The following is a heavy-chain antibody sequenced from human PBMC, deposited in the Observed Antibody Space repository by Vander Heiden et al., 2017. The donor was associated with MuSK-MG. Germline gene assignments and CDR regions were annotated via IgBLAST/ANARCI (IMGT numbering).Heavy chain of an antibody. CDR2: ISWNSGSI. V-gene: IGHV3-9*01. Sequence: EVQLVESGGGLVQPGRSLRLSCAASGFTFDDYAMHWVRQAPGKGLEWVSGISWNSGSIGYADSVKGRFTISRDNAKNSRDLKMNSMRAEETALYYCAKAQLTGSIPSYGMDVWGQGTTVTVYS. J-gene: IGHJ6*02. CDR1: GFTFDDYA. CDR3: AKAQLTGSIPSYGMDV. D-gene: IGHD1-20*01.